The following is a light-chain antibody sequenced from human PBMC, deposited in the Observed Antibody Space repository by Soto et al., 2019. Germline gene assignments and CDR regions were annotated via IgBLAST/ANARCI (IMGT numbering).Light chain of an antibody. Sequence: DIQLTQSPSSLAASVGDRVTITCRASQGVSTWLAWHQQKPEKAPKSLVYATSKLQSGVPSRFNGTGSGTEFTLTISSLQPEDVATYFCQQYNTYPLTFGGGTKGEIK. CDR2: ATS. CDR1: QGVSTW. J-gene: IGKJ4*01. CDR3: QQYNTYPLT. V-gene: IGKV1D-16*01.